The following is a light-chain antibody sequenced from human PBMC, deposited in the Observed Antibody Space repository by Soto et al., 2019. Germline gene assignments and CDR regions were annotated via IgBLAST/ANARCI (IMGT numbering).Light chain of an antibody. J-gene: IGKJ1*01. CDR1: QSVGSTY. V-gene: IGKV3-20*01. CDR3: QQYNTSPGWT. CDR2: GTS. Sequence: EIVLAQSPGTLSLSLGGRATLSCRASQSVGSTYLAWYQQKPGQAPRLLIYGTSSRATGIPDRFSGSGSGTDFTLTISRLEPEDFGVYYCQQYNTSPGWTFGQGTKVDIK.